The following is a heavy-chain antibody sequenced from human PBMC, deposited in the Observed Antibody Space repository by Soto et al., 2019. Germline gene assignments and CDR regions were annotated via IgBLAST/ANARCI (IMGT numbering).Heavy chain of an antibody. D-gene: IGHD3-10*01. CDR2: INHSGST. J-gene: IGHJ4*02. CDR3: ARGFNLGPYFDY. Sequence: SETLSLTCAVYGGSFSGYYWSWIRQPPGKGLEWIGEINHSGSTNYNPSLKSRVTISVDTSKNQFSLKLSSVTAADTAVYYCARGFNLGPYFDYWGQGTLVTVSS. CDR1: GGSFSGYY. V-gene: IGHV4-34*01.